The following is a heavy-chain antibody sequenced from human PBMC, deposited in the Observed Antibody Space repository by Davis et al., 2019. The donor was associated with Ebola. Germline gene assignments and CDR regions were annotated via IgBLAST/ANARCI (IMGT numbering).Heavy chain of an antibody. V-gene: IGHV4-34*11. D-gene: IGHD6-19*01. CDR3: ARHRPSGWYPFDY. CDR2: VYNSGANT. CDR1: GGSFSGYY. J-gene: IGHJ4*02. Sequence: MPSETLSLTCAVYGGSFSGYYWSWIRQPPGKGLEWIGYVYNSGANTDYTPSLRSRATISLDTSKNQVFLELSSVTAADTALYFCARHRPSGWYPFDYWGLGVLVSVSS.